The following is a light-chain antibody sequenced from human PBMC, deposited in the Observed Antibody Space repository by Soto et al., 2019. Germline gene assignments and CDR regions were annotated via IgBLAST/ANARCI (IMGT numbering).Light chain of an antibody. CDR1: QDIRNY. CDR3: QQYDNLLT. CDR2: DAS. V-gene: IGKV1-33*01. Sequence: IQMTQSPSSLAASVGDRVTITCQASQDIRNYLNWYQQKPGKAPKLLIYDASNMETGVPSRLSGSGSGTDFTFTISSLQPEDIATYYCQQYDNLLTFGGGTKVDIK. J-gene: IGKJ4*01.